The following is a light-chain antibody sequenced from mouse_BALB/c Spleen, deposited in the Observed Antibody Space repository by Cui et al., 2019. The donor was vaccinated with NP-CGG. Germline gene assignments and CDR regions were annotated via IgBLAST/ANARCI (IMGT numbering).Light chain of an antibody. Sequence: AVVTQNSSRLTSPGDRLTLTCRTSTGAVTTTHYANWVQEKPDHLFTGLIGGTNNRAPGVPARFSGSLIGDKAALTITGAQTEDEAIYFCALWYSNHWVFGGGTKLTVL. CDR2: GTN. CDR1: TGAVTTTHY. V-gene: IGLV1*01. CDR3: ALWYSNHWV. J-gene: IGLJ1*01.